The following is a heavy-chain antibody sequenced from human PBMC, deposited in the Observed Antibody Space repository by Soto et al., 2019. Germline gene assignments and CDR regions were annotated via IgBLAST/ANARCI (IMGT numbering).Heavy chain of an antibody. J-gene: IGHJ4*02. Sequence: SETLSLTCTVSGGSITSSSYYWGWIRQPPGKGLEWIGSIYYSGSTYYNPSLKSRVTISVDTSKNQFSLNLSFVTAADTAVYYCATMGTPATGLYYFDYWGQGTLVTVSS. D-gene: IGHD2-15*01. CDR2: IYYSGST. CDR3: ATMGTPATGLYYFDY. CDR1: GGSITSSSYY. V-gene: IGHV4-39*07.